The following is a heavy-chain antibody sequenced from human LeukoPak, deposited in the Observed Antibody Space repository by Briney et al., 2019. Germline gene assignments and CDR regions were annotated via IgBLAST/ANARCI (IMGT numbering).Heavy chain of an antibody. CDR2: ISGSGSST. Sequence: GGSLRLSFAASGFTFSNYAMSWVRQSPGKGLEWVSVISGSGSSTYYADSVKGRFTISRDNSRNTLYLQMNSLRAEDTAVYYCAKRGYSGTICCHGMDVWGQGTTVTVSS. CDR3: AKRGYSGTICCHGMDV. V-gene: IGHV3-23*01. CDR1: GFTFSNYA. D-gene: IGHD2-2*01. J-gene: IGHJ6*02.